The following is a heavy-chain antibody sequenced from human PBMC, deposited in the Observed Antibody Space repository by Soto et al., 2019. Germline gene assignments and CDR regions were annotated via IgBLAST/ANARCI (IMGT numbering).Heavy chain of an antibody. V-gene: IGHV1-2*02. Sequence: QVQLVQSGAEVKKPGASVKVSCKAPRYIFTAYFMPWVRQAPGQGLEWMGWINPNNGATHYGLSFQGRVTMTRDTSISTADMELSSLRSDDTAVYYWASHDPGARFAPWGQGTLVIVSS. CDR3: ASHDPGARFAP. D-gene: IGHD1-1*01. CDR2: INPNNGAT. CDR1: RYIFTAYF. J-gene: IGHJ5*02.